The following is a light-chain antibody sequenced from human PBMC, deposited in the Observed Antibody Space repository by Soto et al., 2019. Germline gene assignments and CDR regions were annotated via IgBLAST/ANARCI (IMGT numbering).Light chain of an antibody. Sequence: DIQMTQSPSSLSASVGDRVTITCRASESISRHLNWYQQKPGKAPNLLIYAASTLQNGVPSRFSGSGSGTHFTLTTSSLQPEDFATYYCQQSYSTLSSSFGQGTRLEIK. CDR3: QQSYSTLSSS. CDR1: ESISRH. J-gene: IGKJ5*01. CDR2: AAS. V-gene: IGKV1-39*01.